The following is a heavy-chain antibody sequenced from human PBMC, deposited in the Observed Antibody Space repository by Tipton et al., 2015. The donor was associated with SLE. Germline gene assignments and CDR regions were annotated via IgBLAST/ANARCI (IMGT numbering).Heavy chain of an antibody. J-gene: IGHJ5*02. CDR2: VYFGGST. CDR1: GGSLSPHY. D-gene: IGHD3-22*01. Sequence: TLSLTCTVSGGSLSPHYWSWIRQSPGKGLEWIGYVYFGGSTTYTPSLKSRVTILVDTSRNQFSLKLTSVTAADTAVYYCARDSSGGYNWFDPWGQGTLVTVSS. CDR3: ARDSSGGYNWFDP. V-gene: IGHV4-59*11.